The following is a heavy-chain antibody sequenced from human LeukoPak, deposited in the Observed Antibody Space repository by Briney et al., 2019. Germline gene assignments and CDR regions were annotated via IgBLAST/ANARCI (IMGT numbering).Heavy chain of an antibody. V-gene: IGHV3-21*01. CDR1: GFTSSSYS. CDR3: ARAVHDSSGYFPYDAFDI. J-gene: IGHJ3*02. Sequence: GGSLRLSCAASGFTSSSYSMNWVRQAPGKGLEWVSSISSSSSYIYYADSVKGRFTISRDNAKNSLYLQMNSLRAEDTAVYYCARAVHDSSGYFPYDAFDIWGQGTMVIVSS. CDR2: ISSSSSYI. D-gene: IGHD3-22*01.